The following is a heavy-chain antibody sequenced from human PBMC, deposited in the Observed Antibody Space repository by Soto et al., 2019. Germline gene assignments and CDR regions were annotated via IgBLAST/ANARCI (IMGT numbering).Heavy chain of an antibody. D-gene: IGHD7-27*01. CDR3: SPDSRRGEFDC. Sequence: EVQVLESGGGLVQPGGSLRLSCAASGFTFRGYAMIWVRQAPGKGLEWVSTIDYTGTSTKYADSVWGRFTISRDKSKYALSVQMNSLRGEDKALYSCSPDSRRGEFDCWGQCTLVSVSS. V-gene: IGHV3-23*05. CDR1: GFTFRGYA. CDR2: IDYTGTST. J-gene: IGHJ4*02.